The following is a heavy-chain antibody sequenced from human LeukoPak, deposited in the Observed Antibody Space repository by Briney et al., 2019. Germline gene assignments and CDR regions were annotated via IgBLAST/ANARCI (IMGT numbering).Heavy chain of an antibody. CDR1: GGFFNSYY. J-gene: IGHJ4*02. CDR3: VRHPQFSSGWYVYLDY. Sequence: SETLSLTCTVSGGFFNSYYWSWIRQSPGKGLEWIGYIYYSGSTKYNPSLKSRVTISLDTSKNQFSLKLTSVTAADTAVYYCVRHPQFSSGWYVYLDYWGRGTLVTVSS. CDR2: IYYSGST. V-gene: IGHV4-59*08. D-gene: IGHD6-19*01.